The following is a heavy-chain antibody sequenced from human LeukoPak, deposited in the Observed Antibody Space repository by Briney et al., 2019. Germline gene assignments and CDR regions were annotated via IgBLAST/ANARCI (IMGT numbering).Heavy chain of an antibody. CDR2: IIPILGTA. CDR3: ARGPVVPAATYYFDY. D-gene: IGHD2-2*01. V-gene: IGHV1-69*05. J-gene: IGHJ4*02. Sequence: ASVKVSCKASGGTLSSYAISWVRQAPGQGLEWMGGIIPILGTANYAQKFQGRVTITTDESTSTAYMELSSLRSEDTAVYYCARGPVVPAATYYFDYWGQGTLVTVSS. CDR1: GGTLSSYA.